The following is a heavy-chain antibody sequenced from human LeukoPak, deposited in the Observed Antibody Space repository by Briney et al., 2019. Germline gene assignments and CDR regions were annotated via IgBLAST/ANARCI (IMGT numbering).Heavy chain of an antibody. CDR2: IYPGDADT. D-gene: IGHD3-10*01. CDR1: RYSFTSYW. J-gene: IGHJ4*02. Sequence: ESLKISCKGSRYSFTSYWIGWVRPMPGKGREWIGIIYPGDADTGYSPSFQGQVTISADKSISTAYLQWSSLKAPDTAMYYCARHAPLVRGVIYYFDHWGQGTLVTVSS. CDR3: ARHAPLVRGVIYYFDH. V-gene: IGHV5-51*01.